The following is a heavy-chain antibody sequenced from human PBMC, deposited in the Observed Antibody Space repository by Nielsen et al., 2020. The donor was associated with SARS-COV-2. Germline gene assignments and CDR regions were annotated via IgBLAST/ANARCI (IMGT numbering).Heavy chain of an antibody. CDR3: ARNTYGGSTDY. CDR2: IYPRDSDT. D-gene: IGHD4-23*01. CDR1: GYTFTSYW. V-gene: IGHV5-51*01. Sequence: GGSLRLSCQGSGYTFTSYWIGWVRQMPGKGLEWMGAIYPRDSDTRYNPSFQGQVTISADKSISTVYLQWSGLKASDSAMYYCARNTYGGSTDYWGQGTLVTVSS. J-gene: IGHJ4*02.